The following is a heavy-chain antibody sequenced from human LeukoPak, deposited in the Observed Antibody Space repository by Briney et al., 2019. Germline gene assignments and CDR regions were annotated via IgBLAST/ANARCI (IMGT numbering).Heavy chain of an antibody. CDR3: ASGTSTYYELYF. V-gene: IGHV4-39*01. D-gene: IGHD3-3*01. J-gene: IGHJ4*02. CDR1: GGSISSSTYY. Sequence: SETLSLTCTVSGGSISSSTYYWGWIRQPPGKGLEWIGSFFYSGSTYYNPSLKSRLTISVDTSNTQFSLKLMSVTAADTAVYYCASGTSTYYELYFWGQGTLVTVSS. CDR2: FFYSGST.